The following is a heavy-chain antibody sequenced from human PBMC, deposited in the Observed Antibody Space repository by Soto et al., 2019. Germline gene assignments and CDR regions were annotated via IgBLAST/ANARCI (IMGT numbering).Heavy chain of an antibody. J-gene: IGHJ6*02. CDR2: IYYSGST. D-gene: IGHD2-15*01. V-gene: IGHV4-31*03. Sequence: SETLSLTCTVSGGSISSGGYYWSWIRQHPGKGLEWIGYIYYSGSTYYNPSLKSRVTISVDASKNQFSLKLSSVTAAETAVYYCARGTLKEYCSGGSCQYYYYGMDVWGQGTTVTVSS. CDR3: ARGTLKEYCSGGSCQYYYYGMDV. CDR1: GGSISSGGYY.